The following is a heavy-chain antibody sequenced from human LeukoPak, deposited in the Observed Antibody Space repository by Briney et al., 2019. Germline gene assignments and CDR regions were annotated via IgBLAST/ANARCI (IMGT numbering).Heavy chain of an antibody. CDR1: GGSISSYY. V-gene: IGHV4-59*01. CDR2: IYYSGST. J-gene: IGHJ6*02. CDR3: ARVAAAADTVSGMDV. Sequence: PSETLSLTCTVSGGSISSYYWSWIQQPPGKGLEWIGYIYYSGSTNYNPSLKSRVTISVDTSKNQFSLKLSSVTAADTAVYYCARVAAAADTVSGMDVWGQGTTVTVSS. D-gene: IGHD6-13*01.